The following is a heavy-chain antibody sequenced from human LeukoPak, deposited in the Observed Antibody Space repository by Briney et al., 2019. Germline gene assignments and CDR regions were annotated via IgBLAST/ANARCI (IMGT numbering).Heavy chain of an antibody. J-gene: IGHJ4*02. CDR3: AGFTAVAVTGDY. Sequence: SVRVSCKASGGTFSSYAISWVRQAPGQGLEWMGRIIPILGIANYAQKFQGRVTITADKSTSTAYMELSSLRSEDTAVYYCAGFTAVAVTGDYWGQGTLVTVSS. CDR1: GGTFSSYA. D-gene: IGHD6-19*01. V-gene: IGHV1-69*04. CDR2: IIPILGIA.